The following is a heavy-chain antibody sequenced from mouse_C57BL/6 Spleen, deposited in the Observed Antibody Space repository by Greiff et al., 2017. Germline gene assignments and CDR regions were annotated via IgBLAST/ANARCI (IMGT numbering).Heavy chain of an antibody. CDR1: GYSFTGYY. CDR2: INPSTGGT. J-gene: IGHJ4*01. Sequence: VQLQQPGAELMKPGASVKLSCKATGYSFTGYYMNWVKQSPGKSLEWIGEINPSTGGTTYNQKFKAKATLTVDKSSSTAYMQLKSLTSEDSAIYYCASFLGGYGNYYAMDYWGQGTSGTVSS. V-gene: IGHV1-42*01. D-gene: IGHD2-1*01. CDR3: ASFLGGYGNYYAMDY.